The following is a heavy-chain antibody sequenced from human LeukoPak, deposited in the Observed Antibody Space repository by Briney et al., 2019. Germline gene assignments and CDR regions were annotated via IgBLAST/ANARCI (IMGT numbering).Heavy chain of an antibody. Sequence: PGGSLRLSCVASGFTFSSYEMSWVRQAPGKGLEWLSYISSSGSTIYYADFVKGRFTISRDNAKNSVYLQMNSLRAEDTAVYYCARETYFDYWGQETLLTVSS. J-gene: IGHJ4*02. CDR2: ISSSGSTI. CDR1: GFTFSSYE. CDR3: ARETYFDY. V-gene: IGHV3-48*03.